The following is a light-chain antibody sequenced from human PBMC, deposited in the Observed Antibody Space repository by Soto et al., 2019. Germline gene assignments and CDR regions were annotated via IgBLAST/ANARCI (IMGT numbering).Light chain of an antibody. V-gene: IGKV3-11*02. Sequence: EIVLTQSPATLSFSPGDKATLSCRASPSVSSYLAWYQQKPGQAPRLLMYDASIRATGIPARFSGTGSERDFTLTITSLEPEDFAVYYCQHRSNWPWTFGQGTKVEIK. CDR1: PSVSSY. CDR3: QHRSNWPWT. CDR2: DAS. J-gene: IGKJ1*01.